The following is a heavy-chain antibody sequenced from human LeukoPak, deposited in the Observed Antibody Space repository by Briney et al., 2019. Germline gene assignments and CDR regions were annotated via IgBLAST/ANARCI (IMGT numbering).Heavy chain of an antibody. CDR3: ARDWGSYSSGWRAFDY. Sequence: SETLSLTCTVSGGSISSFYWTWIRQPAGKGLEWIGRIYTSGGTNYNPSLKSRVTMSVDASKNQFSLKLSSVTAADTAVYYCARDWGSYSSGWRAFDYWGQGTLVTVSS. D-gene: IGHD6-19*01. CDR2: IYTSGGT. J-gene: IGHJ4*02. CDR1: GGSISSFY. V-gene: IGHV4-4*07.